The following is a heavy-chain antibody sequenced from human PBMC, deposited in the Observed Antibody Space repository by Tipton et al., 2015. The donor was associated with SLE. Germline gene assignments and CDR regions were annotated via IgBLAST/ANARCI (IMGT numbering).Heavy chain of an antibody. J-gene: IGHJ4*02. CDR1: GFTFDDHV. CDR3: AKGSGASSFFDY. V-gene: IGHV3-9*01. Sequence: SLRLSCAASGFTFDDHVMYWVRQSPGKGLEWVSDISRNSGFIAYADSVKGRFTTSRDNAKKSLYLQMNSLRAEDTALYYCAKGSGASSFFDYWGQGTLVTVSS. CDR2: ISRNSGFI. D-gene: IGHD6-25*01.